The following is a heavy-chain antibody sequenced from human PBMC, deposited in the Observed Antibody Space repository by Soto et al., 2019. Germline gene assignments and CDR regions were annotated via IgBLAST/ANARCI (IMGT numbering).Heavy chain of an antibody. Sequence: PSETLSLTCTVSGGSISSYYWSWIRQPPGKGLDWIGNVYYGGSTYYNPSLKSRVTISVETSKSQFSLKLSSVTAADTAVYYCAGGDYYHSSGYYFYYYTMDVWGQGTTVTVS. V-gene: IGHV4-59*04. CDR3: AGGDYYHSSGYYFYYYTMDV. D-gene: IGHD3-22*01. J-gene: IGHJ6*02. CDR1: GGSISSYY. CDR2: VYYGGST.